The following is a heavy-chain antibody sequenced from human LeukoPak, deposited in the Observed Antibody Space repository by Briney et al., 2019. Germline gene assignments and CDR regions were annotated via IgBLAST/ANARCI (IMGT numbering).Heavy chain of an antibody. Sequence: GGSLRLSCAASGFTFSSYAMSWVRQAPGKGLEWVPAISGSGGSTYYADSVKGRFTTSRDNSKNTLYLQMNSLRAEDTAVYYCAKAPTYSSGWYYFDYWGQGTLVTVSS. CDR1: GFTFSSYA. CDR3: AKAPTYSSGWYYFDY. J-gene: IGHJ4*02. D-gene: IGHD6-19*01. V-gene: IGHV3-23*01. CDR2: ISGSGGST.